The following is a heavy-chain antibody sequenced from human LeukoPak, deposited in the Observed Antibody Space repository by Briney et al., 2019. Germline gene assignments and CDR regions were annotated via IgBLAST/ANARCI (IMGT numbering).Heavy chain of an antibody. Sequence: GGSLRLSCAASGFTFSSYAMSWVRQAPGKGLGWVSVISGSGGTTYYADSVKGRFTISRDNSKNTLYLQMNSLRAEDTAVYYCAKNRGGGLHYYMDVWGKGTTVTVSS. J-gene: IGHJ6*03. V-gene: IGHV3-23*01. CDR2: ISGSGGTT. D-gene: IGHD4-23*01. CDR3: AKNRGGGLHYYMDV. CDR1: GFTFSSYA.